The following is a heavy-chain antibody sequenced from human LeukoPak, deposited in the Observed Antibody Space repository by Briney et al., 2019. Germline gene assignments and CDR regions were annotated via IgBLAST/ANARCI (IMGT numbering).Heavy chain of an antibody. J-gene: IGHJ3*02. CDR1: GFTFSSYG. Sequence: GESLRLSCAASGFTFSSYGMHWVRQAPGKGLEWVAVILSDGSKEFYTDSVKGRFTISRDNSKNSLYLQMNSLRAEDTAVYYCAREGYSGYEDAFDIWGQGTMVTVSS. CDR2: ILSDGSKE. D-gene: IGHD5-12*01. CDR3: AREGYSGYEDAFDI. V-gene: IGHV3-33*01.